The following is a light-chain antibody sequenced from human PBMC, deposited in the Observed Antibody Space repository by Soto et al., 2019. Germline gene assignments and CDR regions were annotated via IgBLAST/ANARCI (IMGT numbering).Light chain of an antibody. CDR2: DAS. Sequence: DIQMTQSPSTLSGSLGDRVTITCRASQGIVRWLAWYQQKPGKAPKLLIYDASSLESGVPSRFSGSGAGTEFTLTISSLQPDDFATYYCQHYYGFSRTFGQGTKVDI. CDR1: QGIVRW. V-gene: IGKV1-5*01. J-gene: IGKJ1*01. CDR3: QHYYGFSRT.